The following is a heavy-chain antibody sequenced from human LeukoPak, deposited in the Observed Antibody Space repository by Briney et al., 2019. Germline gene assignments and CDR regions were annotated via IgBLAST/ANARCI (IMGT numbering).Heavy chain of an antibody. D-gene: IGHD3-22*01. CDR3: VTYYFDSSGPKKNY. CDR1: GGSFSGYY. Sequence: TPSETLSLTCAVYGGSFSGYYWSWIRQPPGKGLEWIGEINHSGSTNYNPSLKSRVTISVDTSKKQFSLKLSSVTAADTAVYYCVTYYFDSSGPKKNYWGQGTLVTVSS. J-gene: IGHJ4*02. V-gene: IGHV4-34*01. CDR2: INHSGST.